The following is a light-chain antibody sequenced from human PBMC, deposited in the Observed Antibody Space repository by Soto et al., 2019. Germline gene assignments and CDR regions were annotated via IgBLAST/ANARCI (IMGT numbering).Light chain of an antibody. CDR1: SSDVGTYNL. J-gene: IGLJ2*01. V-gene: IGLV2-23*01. Sequence: QSVLTQPASVSGSPGPSITISCTGTSSDVGTYNLVSWYQQHPGNAPKLMIYEGNKRPSGVSTRFSGSKSGNTASLTITGLQSEDEGDYYCSSYVGSGTYVVFGGGTKVTVL. CDR2: EGN. CDR3: SSYVGSGTYVV.